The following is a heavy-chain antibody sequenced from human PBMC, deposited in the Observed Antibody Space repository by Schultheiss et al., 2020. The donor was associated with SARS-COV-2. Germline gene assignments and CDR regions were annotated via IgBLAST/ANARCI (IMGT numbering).Heavy chain of an antibody. CDR2: IYYSGST. V-gene: IGHV4-30-4*08. J-gene: IGHJ4*02. CDR1: GGSVSSGSYY. D-gene: IGHD4-17*01. CDR3: ARLDTGDYGDYVTLRYYFDY. Sequence: LSCTVSGGSVSSGSYYWSWIRQPPGKGLEWIGYIYYSGSTYYNPSLKSRVTISIDTSKNQFSLKLSSVTAADTAVYYCARLDTGDYGDYVTLRYYFDYWGQGTLVTVSS.